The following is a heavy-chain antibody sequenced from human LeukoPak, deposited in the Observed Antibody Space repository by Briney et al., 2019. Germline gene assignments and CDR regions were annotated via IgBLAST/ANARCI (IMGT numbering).Heavy chain of an antibody. CDR1: GGTFSSYA. J-gene: IGHJ4*02. D-gene: IGHD3-9*01. CDR2: IIPIFGTA. V-gene: IGHV1-69*05. CDR3: ARDRSLTGYYPY. Sequence: SVKVSCKASGGTFSSYANSWVRQAPGQGLEWMGRIIPIFGTANYAQKFQGRVTITTDESTSTAYMELSSLRSEDTAVYYCARDRSLTGYYPYWGQGTLVTVSS.